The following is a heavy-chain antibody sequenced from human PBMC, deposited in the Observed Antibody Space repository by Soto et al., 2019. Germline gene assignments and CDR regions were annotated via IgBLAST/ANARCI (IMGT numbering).Heavy chain of an antibody. CDR1: GFTFSSYA. V-gene: IGHV3-30-3*01. Sequence: QVQLVESGGGVVQPGRSLRLSCAASGFTFSSYAMHWVRQAPGKGLEWVAVISYDGSNKYYADSVKGRFTISRDNSKNTLYLQMNSLRAEDTAVYYCARSGAVVGGLWAYYWGQGTLVTVSS. CDR3: ARSGAVVGGLWAYY. D-gene: IGHD1-26*01. J-gene: IGHJ4*02. CDR2: ISYDGSNK.